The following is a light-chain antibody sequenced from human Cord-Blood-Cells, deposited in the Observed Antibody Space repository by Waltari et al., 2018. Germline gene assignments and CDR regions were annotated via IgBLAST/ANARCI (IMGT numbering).Light chain of an antibody. Sequence: EIVMTQSPATLSVSPGERATLSCRASKSVSSNLAWYQQKHGQAPRLLIYGASIRATGIPARFSGSGSGTEFTLTISSLQSEEFAVYYCQQYNNWLPITFGQGTRLEIK. CDR3: QQYNNWLPIT. V-gene: IGKV3D-15*01. CDR2: GAS. J-gene: IGKJ5*01. CDR1: KSVSSN.